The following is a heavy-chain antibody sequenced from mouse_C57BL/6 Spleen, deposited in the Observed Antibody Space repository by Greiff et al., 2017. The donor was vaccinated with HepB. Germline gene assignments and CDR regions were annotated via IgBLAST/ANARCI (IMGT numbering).Heavy chain of an antibody. Sequence: VQLVESGPELVKPGASVKISCKASGYAFSSSWMNWVKQRPGKGLEWIGRIYPGDGDTNYNGKFKGKATLTADKSSSTAYMQLSSLTSEDSAVYFCARGGGNYRYFDVWGTGTTVTVSS. CDR2: IYPGDGDT. D-gene: IGHD2-1*01. CDR1: GYAFSSSW. J-gene: IGHJ1*03. CDR3: ARGGGNYRYFDV. V-gene: IGHV1-82*01.